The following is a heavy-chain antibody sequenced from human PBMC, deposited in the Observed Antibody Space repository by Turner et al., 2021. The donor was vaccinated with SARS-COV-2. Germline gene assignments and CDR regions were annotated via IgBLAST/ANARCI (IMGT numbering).Heavy chain of an antibody. J-gene: IGHJ5*02. CDR3: ARGPRVVAPTTWFDP. D-gene: IGHD2-15*01. V-gene: IGHV4-34*01. CDR2: INHSGST. CDR1: GFTFSSYG. Sequence: SGGGFVQPGGSLRLSCAASGFTFSSYGMAWVRQAPGKGLEWIGEINHSGSTNYNPSLKSRVTISVDTSKNQFSLKLSSVTAADTAVYSCARGPRVVAPTTWFDPWGQGALVTVSS.